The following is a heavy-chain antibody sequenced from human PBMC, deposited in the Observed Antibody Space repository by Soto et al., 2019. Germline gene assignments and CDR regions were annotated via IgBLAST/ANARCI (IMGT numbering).Heavy chain of an antibody. CDR3: AKTTWGQLASEYFQH. CDR1: GFTFSSYA. J-gene: IGHJ1*01. D-gene: IGHD6-6*01. V-gene: IGHV3-23*01. CDR2: ISGSGGST. Sequence: GGSLRLSCAASGFTFSSYAMSWVRQAPGKGLEWVSAISGSGGSTYYADSVKGRFTISRDNSKNTLYLQMNSLRAEDTAVYYCAKTTWGQLASEYFQHWGQGTLVTVSS.